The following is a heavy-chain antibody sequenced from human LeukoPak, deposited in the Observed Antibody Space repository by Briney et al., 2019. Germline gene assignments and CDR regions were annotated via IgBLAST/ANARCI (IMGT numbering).Heavy chain of an antibody. CDR2: IYSGGST. Sequence: GGSLRLSCAASGFTVSSNYMSWVRQAPGKGLEWVSVIYSGGSTYYADSVKGGFTISRDNSKNTLYLQMNSLRAEDTAVYYCARERTAMVTGFDYWGQGTLVTVSS. D-gene: IGHD5-18*01. CDR1: GFTVSSNY. J-gene: IGHJ4*02. V-gene: IGHV3-66*01. CDR3: ARERTAMVTGFDY.